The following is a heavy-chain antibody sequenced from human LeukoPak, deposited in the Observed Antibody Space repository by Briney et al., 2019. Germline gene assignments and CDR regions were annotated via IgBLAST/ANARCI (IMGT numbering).Heavy chain of an antibody. D-gene: IGHD3-10*01. Sequence: SETLSLTCAVYGGPFSGSYWIWIRQPPGKGLGWIGEIDHRGNTNYNPSLKSRVTISVDTSKNHFYLKLNSVTAADTDVYYCARGVRGVAPVRRFKPGNWLDPWGQGTLVTVSS. J-gene: IGHJ5*02. CDR2: IDHRGNT. V-gene: IGHV4-34*01. CDR3: ARGVRGVAPVRRFKPGNWLDP. CDR1: GGPFSGSY.